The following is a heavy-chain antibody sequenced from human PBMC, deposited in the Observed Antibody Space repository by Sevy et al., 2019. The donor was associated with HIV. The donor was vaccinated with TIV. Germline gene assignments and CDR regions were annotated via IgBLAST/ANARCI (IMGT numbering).Heavy chain of an antibody. CDR2: MNPNSGNT. V-gene: IGHV1-8*01. CDR3: ARTSIVYYDFWSGYLRPFYYGMDV. Sequence: ASVKVSCKASGYTFTSYDINWVRQATGQGLEWMGWMNPNSGNTGYAQKFQGRVTMTRNTSISTAYMELSSLRSEDTAVYYCARTSIVYYDFWSGYLRPFYYGMDVWGQGTTVTVSS. CDR1: GYTFTSYD. D-gene: IGHD3-3*01. J-gene: IGHJ6*02.